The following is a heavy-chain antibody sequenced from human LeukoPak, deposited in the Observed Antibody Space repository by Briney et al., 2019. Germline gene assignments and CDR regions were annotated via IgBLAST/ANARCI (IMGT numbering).Heavy chain of an antibody. CDR1: GFTFSSYW. CDR3: ARETEMANLDY. Sequence: KPGGSLRLSCTASGFTFSSYWMNWVRQAPGKGLEWVANIKQDGSEKYYVDSVKGRFTISRDNAKKSLYLQMNSLRAEDTAVYYCARETEMANLDYWGQGTLVTVSS. J-gene: IGHJ4*02. D-gene: IGHD5-24*01. CDR2: IKQDGSEK. V-gene: IGHV3-7*04.